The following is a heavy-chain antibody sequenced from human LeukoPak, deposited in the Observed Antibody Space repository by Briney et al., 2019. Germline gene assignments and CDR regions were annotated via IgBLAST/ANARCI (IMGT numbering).Heavy chain of an antibody. CDR2: ISSSSSTI. D-gene: IGHD2-2*01. J-gene: IGHJ3*02. Sequence: LSLTCAVYGGSFSGYYWSWIRQPPGKGLEWVSYISSSSSTIYYADSVKGRFTISRDNAKNSLYLQMNSLRAEDTAVYYCASEGSSTSAGAFDIWGQGTMVTVSS. CDR3: ASEGSSTSAGAFDI. CDR1: GGSFSGYY. V-gene: IGHV3-11*04.